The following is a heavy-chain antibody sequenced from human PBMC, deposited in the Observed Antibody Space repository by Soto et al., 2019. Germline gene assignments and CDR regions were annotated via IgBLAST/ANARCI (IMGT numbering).Heavy chain of an antibody. CDR2: TSYDGLNT. CDR1: GFTLSSFA. CDR3: AKSSSGLRDYFDS. V-gene: IGHV3-30-3*02. J-gene: IGHJ4*02. Sequence: QMQLVESGGGVVQPGGSLRLSCAASGFTLSSFAMHWVRQPPGKGLEWVATTSYDGLNTFYGESVRGRYSISSDTSKKTLFLQMDSLKTDDTAVYFCAKSSSGLRDYFDSWGRGTLVTVSS. D-gene: IGHD3-10*01.